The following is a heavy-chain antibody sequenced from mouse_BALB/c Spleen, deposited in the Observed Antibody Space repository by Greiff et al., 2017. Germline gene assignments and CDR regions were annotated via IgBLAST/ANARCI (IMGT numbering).Heavy chain of an antibody. Sequence: EVQGVESGGGLVKPGGPLKLSCAASGFTFSSYAMSWVRQTPEKRLEWVATISSGGSYTYYPDSVKGRFTISRDNAKNTLYLQMSSLRSEDTAMYYCARQGLYAMDYWGQGTSVTVSS. J-gene: IGHJ4*01. CDR1: GFTFSSYA. V-gene: IGHV5-9-3*01. CDR2: ISSGGSYT. CDR3: ARQGLYAMDY.